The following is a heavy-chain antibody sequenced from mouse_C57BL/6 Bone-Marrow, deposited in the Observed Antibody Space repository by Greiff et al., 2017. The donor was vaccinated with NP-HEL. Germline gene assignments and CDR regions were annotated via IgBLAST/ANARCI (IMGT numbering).Heavy chain of an antibody. CDR1: GYTFTDYY. J-gene: IGHJ1*03. D-gene: IGHD1-1*01. V-gene: IGHV1-26*01. Sequence: EVQLQQSGPELVKPGASVKISCKASGYTFTDYYMNWVKQSHGKSLEWIGDINPNNGGTSYNQKFKGKATLTVDKSSSTAYMELRSLTSEDSAVYYCAREYYGSNYWYFDVWGTGTTVTVSS. CDR2: INPNNGGT. CDR3: AREYYGSNYWYFDV.